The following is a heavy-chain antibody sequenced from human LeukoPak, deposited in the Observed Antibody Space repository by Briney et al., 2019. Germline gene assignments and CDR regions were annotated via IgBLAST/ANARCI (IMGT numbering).Heavy chain of an antibody. CDR2: MNPNSGNT. D-gene: IGHD6-19*01. CDR1: GYTFTNYG. CDR3: ARGLINRSGWYVHYRIFDY. J-gene: IGHJ4*02. Sequence: ASVKVSCKASGYTFTNYGISWVRQAPGQGLEWMGWMNPNSGNTGYAQKFQGRVTMTRNTSISTAYMELSSLRSEDTAVYYCARGLINRSGWYVHYRIFDYWGQGTLVTVSS. V-gene: IGHV1-8*01.